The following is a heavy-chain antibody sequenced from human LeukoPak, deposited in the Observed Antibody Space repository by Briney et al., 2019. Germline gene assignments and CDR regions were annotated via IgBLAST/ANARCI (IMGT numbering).Heavy chain of an antibody. D-gene: IGHD5-12*01. V-gene: IGHV1-8*03. CDR1: GYTFTSYA. CDR2: MNPNSGST. J-gene: IGHJ4*02. CDR3: ARGRSTGYPYYFEY. Sequence: GASVKVSCKASGYTFTSYAINWVRQATGQGLEWMGWMNPNSGSTGYAQKFQGRVTITRNTSISTAYMELSGLRSEDTAVYYCARGRSTGYPYYFEYWGQGTLVTVSS.